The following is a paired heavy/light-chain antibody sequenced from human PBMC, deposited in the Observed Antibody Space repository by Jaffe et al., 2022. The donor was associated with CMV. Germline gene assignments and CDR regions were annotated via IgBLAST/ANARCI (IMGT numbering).Heavy chain of an antibody. CDR1: GFIFSSYA. V-gene: IGHV3-23*01. CDR3: AKGYDGSGYSGFDY. J-gene: IGHJ4*02. CDR2: IRGSDNTA. Sequence: EVQLLESGGGLVQPGGSLRLSCAASGFIFSSYAMTWVRQAPGKGLEWLSTIRGSDNTAYYTDSVKGRFTISRDTAKNTLYLQMNSLRAEDTALYYCAKGYDGSGYSGFDYWGRGTLVTVSS. D-gene: IGHD3-22*01.
Light chain of an antibody. J-gene: IGKJ4*01. CDR2: GAS. CDR1: QNINRY. CDR3: QQYNSWPPLT. V-gene: IGKV3-15*01. Sequence: EIVMTQSPATLSVSPGERATLSCRASQNINRYLAWYQQKPGQAPRLLIYGASTRATGIPARFSGSGSGTEFTLTISSLQSEDFAVYYCQQYNSWPPLTFGGGTKVEIK.